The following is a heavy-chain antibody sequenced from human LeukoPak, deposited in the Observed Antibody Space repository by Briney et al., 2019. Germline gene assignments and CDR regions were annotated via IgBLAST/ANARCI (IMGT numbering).Heavy chain of an antibody. Sequence: KSGGSLRLSCAASGFTFSDYNMNWVRQAPGKGLEWVSIIRSRTSYIFYADSVKGRFTISRDNAKNSLYLQMNSLRVEDTAVYYCARDGPHRYGFDYWGQGTLVTVSS. CDR1: GFTFSDYN. J-gene: IGHJ4*02. CDR2: IRSRTSYI. V-gene: IGHV3-21*01. CDR3: ARDGPHRYGFDY. D-gene: IGHD5-18*01.